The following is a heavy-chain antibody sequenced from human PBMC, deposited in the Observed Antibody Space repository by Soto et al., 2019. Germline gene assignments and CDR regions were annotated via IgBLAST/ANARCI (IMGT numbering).Heavy chain of an antibody. CDR2: IDSSGSA. D-gene: IGHD3-10*01. J-gene: IGHJ4*02. Sequence: QVQLQESGPGLVKPSETLSLTCVVSGGPISSHYCSWIRQPAGKGLEWIGRIDSSGSADSNTSLKSRVTMVVDTSKNEVSLRLRSVTAADTAVYYCTRYYWSRRYLDSWGQGTLVTVSS. CDR1: GGPISSHY. V-gene: IGHV4-4*07. CDR3: TRYYWSRRYLDS.